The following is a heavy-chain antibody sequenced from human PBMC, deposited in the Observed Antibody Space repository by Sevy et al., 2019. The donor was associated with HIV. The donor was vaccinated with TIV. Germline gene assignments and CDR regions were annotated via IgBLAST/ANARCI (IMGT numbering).Heavy chain of an antibody. CDR3: AWGDTTMITDLDY. CDR1: GFTFSNYA. V-gene: IGHV3-23*01. CDR2: INNGGST. J-gene: IGHJ4*02. D-gene: IGHD5-18*01. Sequence: GGSLRLSCGASGFTFSNYAMSWVRQAPGKGPEWVPGINNGGSTYYADSVKGRFTISRDNSKKMVFLQMNSLRAEDTAVYDCAWGDTTMITDLDYWGQGALVTVSS.